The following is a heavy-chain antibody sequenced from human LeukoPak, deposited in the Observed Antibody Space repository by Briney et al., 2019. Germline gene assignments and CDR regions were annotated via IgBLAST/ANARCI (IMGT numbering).Heavy chain of an antibody. Sequence: SETLSLTCTVSGGSISSGSYYWSWIRQPAGKGLEWIGRIYTSGSTNYNPSLKSRVTISVDTSKNQFSLKLSSVTAADTAVYYCARHGSSWYYFDYWGQGTLVTVSS. CDR3: ARHGSSWYYFDY. V-gene: IGHV4-61*02. CDR1: GGSISSGSYY. J-gene: IGHJ4*02. CDR2: IYTSGST. D-gene: IGHD6-13*01.